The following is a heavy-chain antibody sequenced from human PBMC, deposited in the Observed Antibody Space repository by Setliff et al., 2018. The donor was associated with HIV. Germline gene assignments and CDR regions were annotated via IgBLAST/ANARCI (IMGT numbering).Heavy chain of an antibody. CDR3: ARGRGSSSSWPIDY. CDR1: GGSISSGYYY. D-gene: IGHD6-13*01. Sequence: SETLSLTCTVSGGSISSGYYYWSWIRQHPGKGLEWIGYTYYSGNPFYNPSLRSRVTISLDTSKNQFSLKLSSVTAADTAVYYCARGRGSSSSWPIDYWGQGTLVTVSS. J-gene: IGHJ4*02. V-gene: IGHV4-31*03. CDR2: TYYSGNP.